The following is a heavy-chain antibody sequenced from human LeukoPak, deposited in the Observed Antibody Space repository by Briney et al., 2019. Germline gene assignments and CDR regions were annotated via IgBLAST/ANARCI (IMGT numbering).Heavy chain of an antibody. V-gene: IGHV3-23*01. CDR2: ISGSGGST. Sequence: GGSLRLSYAASGFTFSSYAMSWVRQAPGKGLEWVSAISGSGGSTYYADSVKGRFTISRDNSKNTLYLQMNSLRAEDTAVYYCAKDLGSARGYSYGPDYWGQGTLVTVSS. J-gene: IGHJ4*02. CDR3: AKDLGSARGYSYGPDY. CDR1: GFTFSSYA. D-gene: IGHD5-18*01.